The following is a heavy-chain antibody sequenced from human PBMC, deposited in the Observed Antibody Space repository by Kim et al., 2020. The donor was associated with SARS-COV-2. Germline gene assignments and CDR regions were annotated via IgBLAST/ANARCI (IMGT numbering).Heavy chain of an antibody. CDR3: ARNKRVPMDV. J-gene: IGHJ6*02. V-gene: IGHV1-2*02. CDR2: GT. D-gene: IGHD6-6*01. Sequence: GTNYAQKFQGRVTMTRDTSISTAYMELSRLRSDDTAVYYCARNKRVPMDVWGQGTTVTVSS.